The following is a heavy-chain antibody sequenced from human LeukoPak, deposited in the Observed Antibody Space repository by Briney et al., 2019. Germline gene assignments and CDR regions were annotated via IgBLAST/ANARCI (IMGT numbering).Heavy chain of an antibody. CDR3: ARATYGSGSYVDY. D-gene: IGHD3-10*01. V-gene: IGHV3-53*01. CDR2: IYSGGST. CDR1: GFTVSSNY. Sequence: GGSLRLSCAASGFTVSSNYMSWVRQAPGKGLEWVSVIYSGGSTYYADSVKGRFTISRDNSKNTLYLQMNSLRAEDTAVYYCARATYGSGSYVDYWGQGTLVTVSS. J-gene: IGHJ4*02.